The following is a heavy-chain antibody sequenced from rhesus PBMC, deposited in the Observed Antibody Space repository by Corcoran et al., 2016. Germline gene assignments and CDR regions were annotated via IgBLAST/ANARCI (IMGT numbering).Heavy chain of an antibody. CDR1: GYTSTAYY. V-gene: IGHV1-111*02. Sequence: EVQLVQSGAEVKKPGASVKISCKASGYTSTAYYLHWSRQAPGKGLEWMGRVDPEDGEAIHAQKFQDRVTITADTSTDTAYMELSSLRSEDTAVYYCATAHPYSGSFDYWGQGVLVTVSS. CDR3: ATAHPYSGSFDY. J-gene: IGHJ4*01. D-gene: IGHD6-25*01. CDR2: VDPEDGEA.